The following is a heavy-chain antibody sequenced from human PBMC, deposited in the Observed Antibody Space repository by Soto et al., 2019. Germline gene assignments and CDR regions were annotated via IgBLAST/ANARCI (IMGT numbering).Heavy chain of an antibody. Sequence: GGSLRLSCAASGFTFSSYWMSWVRQAPGKGLEWVANIKQDGSEKYYVDSVKGRFTISRDNAKNSLYLQMNSLRAEDTAVYYCARGAAAETYYYYGMDVWGQGTTVTVSS. CDR3: ARGAAAETYYYYGMDV. V-gene: IGHV3-7*05. CDR2: IKQDGSEK. J-gene: IGHJ6*02. CDR1: GFTFSSYW.